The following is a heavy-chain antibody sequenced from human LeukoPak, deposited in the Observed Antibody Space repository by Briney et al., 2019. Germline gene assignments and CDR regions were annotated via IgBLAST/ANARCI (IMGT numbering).Heavy chain of an antibody. V-gene: IGHV1-2*02. CDR2: INPNSGVT. CDR1: GYTFTVYH. CDR3: ASRDGPQGAFDY. J-gene: IGHJ4*02. Sequence: ASVTVSFTASGYTFTVYHIHWVRQAPGQGLEWMGWINPNSGVTNYAQKFQGRVTITRDTSISTAYMELSRLASDDTAVYYCASRDGPQGAFDYWGQGTLVTVSS. D-gene: IGHD5-24*01.